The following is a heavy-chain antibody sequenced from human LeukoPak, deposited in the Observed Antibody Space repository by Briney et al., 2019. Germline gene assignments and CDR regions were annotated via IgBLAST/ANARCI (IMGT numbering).Heavy chain of an antibody. CDR3: AKDMAEGSYSPYYFDY. CDR1: GFTFDDYA. CDR2: ISWNSGSI. Sequence: GGSLRLSCAASGFTFDDYAMHWVRQAPGKGPEWVSGISWNSGSIGYADSVKGRFTISRDNAKNSLYLQMNSLRAEDTALYYCAKDMAEGSYSPYYFDYWGQGTLVTVSS. V-gene: IGHV3-9*01. J-gene: IGHJ4*02. D-gene: IGHD3-10*01.